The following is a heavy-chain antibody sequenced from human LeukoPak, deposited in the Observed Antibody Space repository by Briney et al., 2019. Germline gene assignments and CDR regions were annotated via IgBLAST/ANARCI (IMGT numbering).Heavy chain of an antibody. D-gene: IGHD3-3*01. CDR2: ISYDGSNK. CDR3: ASNTIFGVRDI. Sequence: GGSLRLSCAASGFTFSSYGMHWVRQAPGKGLEWVAVISYDGSNKYYADSVKGRFTISRDNSKNTLYLQMNSLRAEDTAVYYCASNTIFGVRDIWGQGTMVTVSS. J-gene: IGHJ3*02. CDR1: GFTFSSYG. V-gene: IGHV3-30*03.